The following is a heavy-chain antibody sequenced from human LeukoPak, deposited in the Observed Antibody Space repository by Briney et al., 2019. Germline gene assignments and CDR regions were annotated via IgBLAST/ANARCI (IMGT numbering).Heavy chain of an antibody. CDR3: ARGIYDYVWGSSRLHFDY. CDR1: GGSISSHY. J-gene: IGHJ4*02. V-gene: IGHV4-59*11. D-gene: IGHD3-16*02. CDR2: IYYSGST. Sequence: SETLSLTCTVSGGSISSHYRSWIRQPPGKGLEWIGHIYYSGSTEYNLSLKSRVTLSVDTSKNQFSLKLSSVTAADTAVYYCARGIYDYVWGSSRLHFDYWGQGTLVTVSS.